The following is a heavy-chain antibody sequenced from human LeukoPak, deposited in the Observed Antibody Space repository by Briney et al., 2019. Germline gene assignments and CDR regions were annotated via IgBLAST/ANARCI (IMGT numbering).Heavy chain of an antibody. Sequence: PGGSLRLSCAASGFTFSSYEMNWVRQAPGMGLQWVSYISSSGSTIFYADSVKGQFTISRDNAKESLYLQMNSLRAEDTAVYYCARDLRVGAINFDYWGQGTLVTVSS. CDR1: GFTFSSYE. CDR2: ISSSGSTI. V-gene: IGHV3-48*03. D-gene: IGHD1-26*01. CDR3: ARDLRVGAINFDY. J-gene: IGHJ4*02.